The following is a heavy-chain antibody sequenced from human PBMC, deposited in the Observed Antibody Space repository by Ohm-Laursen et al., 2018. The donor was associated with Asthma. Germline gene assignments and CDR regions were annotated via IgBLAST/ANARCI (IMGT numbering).Heavy chain of an antibody. Sequence: SLRLSCTASGYSFSLYSIHWIRQAPGKGLEWVSAISGSGGSTYYADSVKGRFTISRDNSKNTLYLQMNSLRAEDTAVYYCARLQGLYCSSTSCYADYWGQGTLVTVSS. CDR3: ARLQGLYCSSTSCYADY. CDR1: GYSFSLYS. D-gene: IGHD2-2*01. J-gene: IGHJ4*02. CDR2: ISGSGGST. V-gene: IGHV3-23*01.